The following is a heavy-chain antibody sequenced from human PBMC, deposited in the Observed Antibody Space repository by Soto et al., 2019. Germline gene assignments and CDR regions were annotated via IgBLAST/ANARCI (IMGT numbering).Heavy chain of an antibody. CDR1: GFIFSNYV. CDR3: AREVLWSRYFDY. J-gene: IGHJ4*02. D-gene: IGHD3-10*01. Sequence: QVQLVESGGGVVQPGRSLRLSCAASGFIFSNYVMYWVRQAPGKGLEWVAFMSYDGTTKYSADSVKGRFTISRDNSKNTLYLQMNSLRPEDMAVYYCAREVLWSRYFDYWGQGTLVTVSS. CDR2: MSYDGTTK. V-gene: IGHV3-30-3*01.